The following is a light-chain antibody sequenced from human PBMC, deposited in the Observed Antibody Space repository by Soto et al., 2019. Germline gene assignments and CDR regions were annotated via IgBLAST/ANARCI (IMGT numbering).Light chain of an antibody. J-gene: IGKJ1*01. CDR3: QQYGISSWT. CDR1: QSVSTNQ. V-gene: IGKV3-20*01. Sequence: EIVLTQSPGSLSXXXGXXAXLXRGASQSVSTNQLAWYQYKRGQAPRLLIYGASSRATGIPDRFSGSGSGTDFTLTISRLEPEDFAVYYCQQYGISSWTFGQRSKVDI. CDR2: GAS.